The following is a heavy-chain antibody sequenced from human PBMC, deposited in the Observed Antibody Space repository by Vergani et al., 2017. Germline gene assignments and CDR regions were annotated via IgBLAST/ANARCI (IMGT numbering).Heavy chain of an antibody. CDR2: ISYDGSNK. V-gene: IGHV3-30*18. CDR1: GFTFSSYG. CDR3: AKDPYGLPRTEYFQH. Sequence: VQLVESGGGLVKPGGSLRLSCAASGFTFSSYGMHWVRQAPGKGLEWVAVISYDGSNKYYVDSVKGRFTISRDNSKNTLYLQMNSLRAEDTAVYYCAKDPYGLPRTEYFQHWGQGTLVTVSS. J-gene: IGHJ1*01. D-gene: IGHD3-10*01.